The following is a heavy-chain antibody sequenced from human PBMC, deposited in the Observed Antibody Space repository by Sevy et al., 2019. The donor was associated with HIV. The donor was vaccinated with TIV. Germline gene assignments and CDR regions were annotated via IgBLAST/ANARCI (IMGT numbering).Heavy chain of an antibody. CDR2: INAASGVT. V-gene: IGHV1-2*02. CDR3: ARGGSDGNY. CDR1: GYTFSDYS. J-gene: IGHJ4*02. D-gene: IGHD5-12*01. Sequence: ASVKVSCKASGYTFSDYSIYWIRQAPGQGFEWMGWINAASGVTNFAQKFQGRVTMTRDTSINTAYMEVYRLTSDDKAVYYCARGGSDGNYWGQGTLVTVSS.